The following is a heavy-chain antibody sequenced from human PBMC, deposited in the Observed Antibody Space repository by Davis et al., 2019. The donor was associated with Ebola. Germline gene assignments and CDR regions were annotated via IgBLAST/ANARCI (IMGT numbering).Heavy chain of an antibody. V-gene: IGHV3-7*01. CDR3: ARDYGWASWY. D-gene: IGHD6-19*01. CDR1: GFTFSSYW. CDR2: IKQDESEK. Sequence: GESLKISCAASGFTFSSYWMSWVRQAPGKGLEWVANIKQDESEKYYADSVKGRFTISRDNAKNSLYLQMNSLRAEDTAVYYCARDYGWASWYWGQGTLVTVSS. J-gene: IGHJ4*02.